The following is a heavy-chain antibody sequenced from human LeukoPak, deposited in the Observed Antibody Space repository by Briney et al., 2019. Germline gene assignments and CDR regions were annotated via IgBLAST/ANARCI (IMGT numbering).Heavy chain of an antibody. V-gene: IGHV4-59*01. J-gene: IGHJ6*02. CDR2: IYYSGST. Sequence: PSETLSLTCTVSGGSISSYYWSWIRQPPGKGLEWIGYIYYSGSTNYNPSLKGRVTISVGTSKNQFSLKLSSVTAADMAVYYCARVSDYVWGSYRYQDDYGWDVWGQGTTVTVSS. CDR1: GGSISSYY. CDR3: ARVSDYVWGSYRYQDDYGWDV. D-gene: IGHD3-16*02.